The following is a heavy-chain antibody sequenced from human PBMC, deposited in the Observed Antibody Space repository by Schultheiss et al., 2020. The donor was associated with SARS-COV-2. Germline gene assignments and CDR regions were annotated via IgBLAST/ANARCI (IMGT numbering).Heavy chain of an antibody. CDR2: IKSKSNGGTR. J-gene: IGHJ6*02. V-gene: IGHV3-15*01. CDR3: AREGFYYGSGSYYGMDV. Sequence: GGSLRLSCAASGFTFSKAWMTWVRQAPGKGLEWVGRIKSKSNGGTRDYAAPVKGRFTISRDDSKNTLYLQMNSLKTEDTAVYYCAREGFYYGSGSYYGMDVWGQGTTVTVSS. D-gene: IGHD3-10*01. CDR1: GFTFSKAW.